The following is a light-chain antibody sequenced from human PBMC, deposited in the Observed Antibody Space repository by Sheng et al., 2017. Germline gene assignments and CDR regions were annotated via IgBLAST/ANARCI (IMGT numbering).Light chain of an antibody. J-gene: IGKJ3*01. CDR2: GAS. Sequence: EIVLTQSPGTLSLSPGERATLSCRASQSVGSSFLAWYQQKPGQAPRLLIYGASSRATGIPARFSGSGSGTEFTLTISSLQPDDFATYYCQQYNSYPFTFGPGTKVDIK. CDR3: QQYNSYPFT. V-gene: IGKV3-20*01. CDR1: QSVGSSF.